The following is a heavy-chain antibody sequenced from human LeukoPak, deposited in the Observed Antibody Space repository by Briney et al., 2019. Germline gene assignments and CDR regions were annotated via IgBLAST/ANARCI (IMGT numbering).Heavy chain of an antibody. CDR2: ISYDGSNK. V-gene: IGHV3-30-3*01. CDR1: GFNFSSYA. D-gene: IGHD4-17*01. J-gene: IGHJ4*02. CDR3: ARLPGVNSGEGRDY. Sequence: GGSLRLSCAASGFNFSSYAMHWVRQAPGKGLEWVAVISYDGSNKYYADSVKGRFTISRDNSKNTLYLQVNSLRAEDTAVYYCARLPGVNSGEGRDYWGQGTLVTVSS.